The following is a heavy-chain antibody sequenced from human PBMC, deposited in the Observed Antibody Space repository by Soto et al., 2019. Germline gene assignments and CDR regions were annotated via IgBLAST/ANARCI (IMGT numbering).Heavy chain of an antibody. Sequence: QVQLGQSGAEVKKPGSSVKVSCKASGGTFSSYAISWVRQAPGQGLEWMGGIIPIFGTANYAQKFQGRVTITADESTSTAYMELSSLRSEDTAVYYCARAVKQWPVYHFDYWGQGTLVTVSS. CDR1: GGTFSSYA. CDR2: IIPIFGTA. CDR3: ARAVKQWPVYHFDY. V-gene: IGHV1-69*01. J-gene: IGHJ4*02. D-gene: IGHD6-19*01.